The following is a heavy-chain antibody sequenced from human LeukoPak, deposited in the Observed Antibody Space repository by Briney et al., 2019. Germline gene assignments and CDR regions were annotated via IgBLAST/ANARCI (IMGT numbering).Heavy chain of an antibody. V-gene: IGHV4-59*01. CDR2: IYYSGST. Sequence: PSETLSLTGTVSGGSISSYYWSWIRQPPGKGLEWIGYIYYSGSTNYNPSLKSRVTISVDTSKNQFSLKLSSVTAADTAVYYCARTGIAARLDVWGQGTTVTVSS. D-gene: IGHD6-6*01. J-gene: IGHJ6*02. CDR3: ARTGIAARLDV. CDR1: GGSISSYY.